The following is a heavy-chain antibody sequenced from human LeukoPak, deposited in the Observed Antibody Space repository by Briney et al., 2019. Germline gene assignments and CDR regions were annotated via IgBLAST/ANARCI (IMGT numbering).Heavy chain of an antibody. J-gene: IGHJ4*02. Sequence: GASVKVSCKTSGYTFTGYYMHWVRQAPGQGLEWMGWINPNSGGTNYAQKFQGRVTMTRDTSISTAYMELSRLRFDDTAVYYCARDIDRLEMATILGHWGQGTLVTVSS. CDR2: INPNSGGT. V-gene: IGHV1-2*02. D-gene: IGHD5-24*01. CDR3: ARDIDRLEMATILGH. CDR1: GYTFTGYY.